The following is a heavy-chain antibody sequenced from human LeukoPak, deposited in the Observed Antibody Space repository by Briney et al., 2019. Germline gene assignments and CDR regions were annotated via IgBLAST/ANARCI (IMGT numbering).Heavy chain of an antibody. J-gene: IGHJ4*02. CDR2: INWNGGST. D-gene: IGHD3-16*01. V-gene: IGHV3-20*04. CDR1: GFTFDDYG. Sequence: PGGSLRLSRAASGFTFDDYGMSWVRQAPGKGLEWVSGINWNGGSTGYADSVKGRFTISRDNAKNSLYLQMNSLRAEDTALYYCARDYTGEWGNFDYWGQGTLVAVSS. CDR3: ARDYTGEWGNFDY.